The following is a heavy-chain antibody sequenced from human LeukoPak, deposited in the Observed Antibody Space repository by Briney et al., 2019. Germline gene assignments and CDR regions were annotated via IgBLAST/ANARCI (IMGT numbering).Heavy chain of an antibody. CDR1: GGSISSGGHY. CDR2: IYYSGST. V-gene: IGHV4-31*03. Sequence: PSETLSLTCTVSGGSISSGGHYWSWIRQHPGKGLEWIGYIYYSGSTYYNPSLKSRVTISVDTSKNQFSLKLSSVTAADTAVYYCARLRVYYYYGMDVWGQGTTVTVSS. J-gene: IGHJ6*02. CDR3: ARLRVYYYYGMDV.